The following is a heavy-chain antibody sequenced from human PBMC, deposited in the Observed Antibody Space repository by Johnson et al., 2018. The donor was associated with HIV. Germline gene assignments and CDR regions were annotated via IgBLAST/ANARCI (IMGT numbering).Heavy chain of an antibody. CDR1: GFTFSSYG. V-gene: IGHV3-30*02. CDR2: IHYDGSNK. D-gene: IGHD5-24*01. Sequence: QVQLVESGGGLVKPGGSLRLSCAASGFTFSSYGMHWVRQAPGKGLEWVAFIHYDGSNKYDADSVKGRFTISRDNSKNTLYLQMSSLRVEDTAVYYCAKDWDRWLQPPGDAFDIRGQGTMVTVSS. J-gene: IGHJ3*02. CDR3: AKDWDRWLQPPGDAFDI.